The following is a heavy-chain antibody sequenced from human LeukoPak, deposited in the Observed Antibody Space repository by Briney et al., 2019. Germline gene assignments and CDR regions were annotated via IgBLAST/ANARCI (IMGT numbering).Heavy chain of an antibody. CDR3: ARPLYYYDSSGYYYSWFDP. CDR1: GGSISSSSYY. J-gene: IGHJ5*02. Sequence: SETLSLTCTVSGGSISSSSYYWGWIRQPPGKGLEWIGSIYYSGSTYYNPSLKSRVTISVDTSKNQFSLKLSSVTAADTAVYYCARPLYYYDSSGYYYSWFDPWGQGTLVTVSS. V-gene: IGHV4-39*01. CDR2: IYYSGST. D-gene: IGHD3-22*01.